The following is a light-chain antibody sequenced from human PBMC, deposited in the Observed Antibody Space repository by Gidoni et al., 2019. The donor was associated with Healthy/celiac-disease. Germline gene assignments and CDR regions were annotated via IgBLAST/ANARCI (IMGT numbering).Light chain of an antibody. CDR1: QSVSSSY. V-gene: IGKV3-20*01. CDR2: GAS. Sequence: IVLTQSPGTLSLSPGVRATLSCRASQSVSSSYLAWYQQKPGQAPRLLIYGASSRATGIPDRFSGSGSGTDFTLTISRLEPEFFAVYYCQQYGSSPKYTFGQGTKLEIK. J-gene: IGKJ2*01. CDR3: QQYGSSPKYT.